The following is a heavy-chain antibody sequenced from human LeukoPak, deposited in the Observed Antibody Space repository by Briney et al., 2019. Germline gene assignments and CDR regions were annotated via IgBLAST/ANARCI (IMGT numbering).Heavy chain of an antibody. D-gene: IGHD3-9*01. CDR2: IYYSGST. J-gene: IGHJ4*02. V-gene: IGHV4-59*08. CDR3: AGGEGSDWFYY. CDR1: GGSISSYY. Sequence: PSETLSLTCTVSGGSISSYYWSWIRQPPGKGLEWIGYIYYSGSTNYNPSLKSRVTISVDTSKNQFSLKLSSVTAADTAVYYCAGGEGSDWFYYWGQGTLVTVSS.